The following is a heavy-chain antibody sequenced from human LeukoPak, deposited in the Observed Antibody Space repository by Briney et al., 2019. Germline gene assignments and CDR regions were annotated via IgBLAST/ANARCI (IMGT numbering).Heavy chain of an antibody. D-gene: IGHD3-3*01. CDR3: ARAPLSPSLRLLEWQRGYYFDY. CDR2: IYYSGST. J-gene: IGHJ4*02. Sequence: SQTLSLTCTVSGGSISSSDYYWSWIRQPPGKGLEWIGYIYYSGSTYYNPSLKSRVTISVDTSKNQFSLKLSSVTAADTAVYYCARAPLSPSLRLLEWQRGYYFDYWGQGTLVTVSS. V-gene: IGHV4-30-4*08. CDR1: GGSISSSDYY.